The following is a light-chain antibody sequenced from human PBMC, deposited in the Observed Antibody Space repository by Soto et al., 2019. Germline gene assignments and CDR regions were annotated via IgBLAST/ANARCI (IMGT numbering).Light chain of an antibody. Sequence: EIVLTQSPGTLSLSPGERATLSCRASQSVRSNFLAWYQQKPGQAPRLLIYGASNRATGIPDRFSGSGSGTEFTLTISSLQSEDGALYYCQQYDKWPYTFGQGTNLEIK. CDR3: QQYDKWPYT. V-gene: IGKV3-20*01. CDR2: GAS. J-gene: IGKJ2*01. CDR1: QSVRSNF.